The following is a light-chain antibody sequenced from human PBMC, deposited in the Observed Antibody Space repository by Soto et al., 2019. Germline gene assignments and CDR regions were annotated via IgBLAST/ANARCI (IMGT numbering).Light chain of an antibody. Sequence: EILMTQSPATLSVSPGERATLSCRASQSITGNLTWYQQKPGQAPRLLIYDASTRATGIPARFSGSGSGTEFTLTISSMQSEDFAVYYCQQYNNWPLTFGGGTKVDIK. CDR3: QQYNNWPLT. CDR2: DAS. CDR1: QSITGN. J-gene: IGKJ4*01. V-gene: IGKV3-15*01.